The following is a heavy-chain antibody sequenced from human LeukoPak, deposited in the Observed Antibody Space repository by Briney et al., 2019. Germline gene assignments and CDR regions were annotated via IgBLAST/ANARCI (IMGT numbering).Heavy chain of an antibody. CDR3: ARDVRIDSSDISYYFYMDV. J-gene: IGHJ6*03. Sequence: SETLSLTCTVSGGSISSSSYYWGWIRQPPRKGLEWIGCIYYSGSTYYNPSLKSRVTISVDTSKNQFSLKLSSVTAADTAVYYRARDVRIDSSDISYYFYMDVWGKGTTVTVSS. D-gene: IGHD3-10*02. V-gene: IGHV4-39*02. CDR1: GGSISSSSYY. CDR2: IYYSGST.